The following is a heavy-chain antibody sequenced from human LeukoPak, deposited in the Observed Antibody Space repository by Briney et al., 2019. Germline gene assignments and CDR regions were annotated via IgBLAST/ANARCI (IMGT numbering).Heavy chain of an antibody. CDR2: ISAYNGHT. D-gene: IGHD3-10*01. CDR1: GYTFISYA. Sequence: ASVKVSCKASGYTFISYAISWVRQAPGQGLEWMGWISAYNGHTNYAQKFQDRVTMTTDTSTSTVYMELRSLRSDDTAVYYCARVFSMVRGAPGDYWGQGTLVTVSS. CDR3: ARVFSMVRGAPGDY. V-gene: IGHV1-18*01. J-gene: IGHJ4*02.